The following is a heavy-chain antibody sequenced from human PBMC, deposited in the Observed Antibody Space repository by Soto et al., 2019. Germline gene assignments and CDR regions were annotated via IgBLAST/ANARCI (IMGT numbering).Heavy chain of an antibody. CDR3: ARDPLSSFAMDV. V-gene: IGHV1-69*13. CDR1: GDTFSSYA. Sequence: SVKVSCKASGDTFSSYAISWVRQAPGKGLEWMGKIIPTFGRTNYAQKFQGRLTISADDSTSTVYMELSSLLSEDTAVYYCARDPLSSFAMDVWGQGTTVTVSS. CDR2: IIPTFGRT. J-gene: IGHJ6*02. D-gene: IGHD3-10*02.